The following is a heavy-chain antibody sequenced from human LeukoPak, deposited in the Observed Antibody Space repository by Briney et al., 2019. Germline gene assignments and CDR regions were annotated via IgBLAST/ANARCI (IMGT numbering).Heavy chain of an antibody. CDR3: ARDNGRNGFDI. Sequence: PGGSLRLSCAASGFTFSSYWMHWVRQAPGKGLVWVSCISSDGSRISYADSVKGRFTISRDDAKKTLDLQMNSLRAEDTAVYFCARDNGRNGFDIWGQGTMVTVSS. J-gene: IGHJ3*02. V-gene: IGHV3-74*01. CDR2: ISSDGSRI. CDR1: GFTFSSYW.